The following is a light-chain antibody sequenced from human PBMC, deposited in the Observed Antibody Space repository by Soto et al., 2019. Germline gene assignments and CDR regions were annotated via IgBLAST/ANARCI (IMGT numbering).Light chain of an antibody. CDR1: QSISSW. V-gene: IGKV1-5*03. Sequence: DIQMTQSPSTVSASVGDRVTITCRASQSISSWLAWYQQKPGKAPKLLIQKASSLESGVPSRFSGSGSGTEFTLAISSLQSDDFATYYYQHYSIISLTFGGGTKVEIK. CDR2: KAS. CDR3: QHYSIISLT. J-gene: IGKJ4*01.